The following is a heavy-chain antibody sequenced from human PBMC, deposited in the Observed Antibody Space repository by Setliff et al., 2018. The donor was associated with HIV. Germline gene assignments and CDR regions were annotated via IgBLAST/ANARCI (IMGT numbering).Heavy chain of an antibody. Sequence: SETLSLTCTVSGGSISRGNHFWTWIRQPPGKGLEYIGSIYQSGSTYYSPFFKSRVSMSIDTSKDQFSLRLKSLTASDTAVYYCARLDTIMLYTDCWGQGTLVTVSS. CDR1: GGSISRGNHF. D-gene: IGHD3-16*01. CDR3: ARLDTIMLYTDC. CDR2: IYQSGST. V-gene: IGHV4-39*01. J-gene: IGHJ4*02.